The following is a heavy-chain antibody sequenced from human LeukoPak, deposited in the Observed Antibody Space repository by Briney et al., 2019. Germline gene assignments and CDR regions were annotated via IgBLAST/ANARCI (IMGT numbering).Heavy chain of an antibody. CDR2: INHSGST. CDR1: GGSFSGYY. Sequence: PSETLSLTCAVYGGSFSGYYWSWIRQPPGKGLEWIGEINHSGSTNYNPSLKSRVTISVDTSKNQFSLKLSSVTAADTAVYYCAKDGSMPWGYYRDVWGKGTTVTISS. CDR3: AKDGSMPWGYYRDV. D-gene: IGHD2/OR15-2a*01. V-gene: IGHV4-34*01. J-gene: IGHJ6*03.